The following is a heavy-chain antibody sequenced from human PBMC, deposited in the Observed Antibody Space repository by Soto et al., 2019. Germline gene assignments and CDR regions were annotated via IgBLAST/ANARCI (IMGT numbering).Heavy chain of an antibody. CDR3: ARHNYGSGSTYFDY. CDR2: IDYGAGT. Sequence: PSETLSLTCTVSGGSISSYYWSWIRQPPGKGLEWIGYIDYGAGTSYNPSLKSRVTISVDTSKNQFSLKLNSMTAADTAVYYCARHNYGSGSTYFDYWGQGTLVTVSS. V-gene: IGHV4-59*08. J-gene: IGHJ4*02. CDR1: GGSISSYY. D-gene: IGHD3-10*01.